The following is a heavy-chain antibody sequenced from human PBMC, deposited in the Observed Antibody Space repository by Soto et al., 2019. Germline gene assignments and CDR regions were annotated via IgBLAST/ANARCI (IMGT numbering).Heavy chain of an antibody. Sequence: PSETLSLTCSVSGGFISSGYYYWSWIRQPPGKGLEWIGNIYYSGNTYYNPSLKSRLIISIDTSQNQFSLKVGSVTAADTAEYYCASSSLYGKDVWGQGTTVTVSS. V-gene: IGHV4-30-4*01. CDR1: GGFISSGYYY. CDR3: ASSSLYGKDV. J-gene: IGHJ6*02. CDR2: IYYSGNT.